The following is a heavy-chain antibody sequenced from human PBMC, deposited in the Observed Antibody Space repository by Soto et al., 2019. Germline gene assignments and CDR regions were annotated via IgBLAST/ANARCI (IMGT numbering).Heavy chain of an antibody. CDR3: ARVAQGIYNFDN. V-gene: IGHV3-74*01. J-gene: IGHJ4*02. CDR1: GFTFSSYW. Sequence: EVQLVESGGGLVQPGGSLRLSCAASGFTFSSYWMHWVRQAPGKGLVWVSRINSDGSTTSYADSVKGRFTISRDNAKNTLYRQMNSLRAEDTAVYYCARVAQGIYNFDNWGQGTLVTVSS. CDR2: INSDGSTT. D-gene: IGHD5-12*01.